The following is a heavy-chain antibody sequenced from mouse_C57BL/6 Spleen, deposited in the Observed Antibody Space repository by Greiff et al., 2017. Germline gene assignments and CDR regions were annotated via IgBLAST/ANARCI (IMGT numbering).Heavy chain of an antibody. CDR3: ASRGRYYFDY. Sequence: QVQLKQPGAELVRPGTSVKLSCKASGYTFTSYWMHWVKQRPGQGLEWIGVIDPSDSYTNYNQKFKGKATLTVDTSSSTAYMQLSSLTSEDSAVYYCASRGRYYFDYWGQGTTLTVSS. J-gene: IGHJ2*01. CDR2: IDPSDSYT. CDR1: GYTFTSYW. D-gene: IGHD3-1*01. V-gene: IGHV1-59*01.